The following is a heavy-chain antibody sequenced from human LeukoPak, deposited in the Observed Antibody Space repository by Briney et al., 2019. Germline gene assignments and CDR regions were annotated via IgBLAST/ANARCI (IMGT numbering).Heavy chain of an antibody. D-gene: IGHD2-15*01. CDR2: IYYSGST. CDR3: ARQDTYCSGSRCSSFYYYYYMDV. CDR1: DGSISSRSYY. J-gene: IGHJ6*03. Sequence: SETLSLTCAVSDGSISSRSYYWGWIRQPPGKGLEWIGSIYYSGSTYYNPSLKSLVTISVDTSKTQFSLKLRSVTAADTAVYYCARQDTYCSGSRCSSFYYYYYMDVWGKGSTVTISS. V-gene: IGHV4-39*01.